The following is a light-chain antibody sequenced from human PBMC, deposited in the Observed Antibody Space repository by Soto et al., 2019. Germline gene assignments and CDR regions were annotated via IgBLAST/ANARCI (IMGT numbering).Light chain of an antibody. CDR2: GAS. Sequence: LMTQSPATLSVSPLEIATLSFTSSQSIATNLAWYQQKPGQAPRLLIYGASTRAANIPARFSGSGSGTEFNLTISSLQSEDFAIYYCRHYNNWPPETFGQGTKVDIK. CDR3: RHYNNWPPET. V-gene: IGKV3-15*01. CDR1: QSIATN. J-gene: IGKJ1*01.